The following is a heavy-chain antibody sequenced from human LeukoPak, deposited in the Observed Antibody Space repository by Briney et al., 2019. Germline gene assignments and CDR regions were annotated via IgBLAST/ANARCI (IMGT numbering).Heavy chain of an antibody. CDR3: ARGYSSSMAPRAWFDP. CDR2: IYYSGST. D-gene: IGHD6-13*01. Sequence: PSETLSLTCTVSGGSISSGGYYWSWIRQHPGKGLEWIGYIYYSGSTYYNPSLKSRVTISVDTSKNQFSLKLSSVTAADTAVYYCARGYSSSMAPRAWFDPWGQGTLVTVSS. J-gene: IGHJ5*02. CDR1: GGSISSGGYY. V-gene: IGHV4-31*03.